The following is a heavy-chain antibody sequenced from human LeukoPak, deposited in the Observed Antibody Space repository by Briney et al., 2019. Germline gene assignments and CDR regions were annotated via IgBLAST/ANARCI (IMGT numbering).Heavy chain of an antibody. CDR1: GFTVSSNY. CDR3: AREGHTYYDILTGAFDY. J-gene: IGHJ4*02. Sequence: GGSLRLSCAASGFTVSSNYMSWVRQAPGKGLEWVSVIYSGGSTYYADSVKGRFTISRDKSKKTLYLQMNSLRAEDTAVYYGAREGHTYYDILTGAFDYWGREPWSPSPQ. V-gene: IGHV3-53*01. D-gene: IGHD3-9*01. CDR2: IYSGGST.